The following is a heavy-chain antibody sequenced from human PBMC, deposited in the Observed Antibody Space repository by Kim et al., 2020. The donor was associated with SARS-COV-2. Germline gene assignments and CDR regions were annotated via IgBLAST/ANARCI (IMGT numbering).Heavy chain of an antibody. D-gene: IGHD2-21*01. CDR2: ISYDGSNK. V-gene: IGHV3-30*18. J-gene: IGHJ5*02. CDR1: GFTFSSYG. Sequence: GGSLRLSCAASGFTFSSYGMHWVRQAPGKGLEWVAVISYDGSNKYYADSVKGRFTISRDNSKNTLYLQMNSLRAEDTAVYYCAKDGVVLDLSWFDPWGQGTLVTVSS. CDR3: AKDGVVLDLSWFDP.